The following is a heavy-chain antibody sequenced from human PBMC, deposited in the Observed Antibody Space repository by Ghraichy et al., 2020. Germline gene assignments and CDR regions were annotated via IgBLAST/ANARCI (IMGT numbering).Heavy chain of an antibody. CDR1: GGSVRDTGYY. D-gene: IGHD2-21*01. Sequence: SETLSLTCTVSGGSVRDTGYYLAWVRQPPGKTLDWIGSIYYTGMTYYNPSLKSRVSISIDTSSNQFSLRLTSVTAADTALYYCTKQDAISHYSMGVWGQGTTVTVSS. V-gene: IGHV4-39*01. J-gene: IGHJ6*02. CDR3: TKQDAISHYSMGV. CDR2: IYYTGMT.